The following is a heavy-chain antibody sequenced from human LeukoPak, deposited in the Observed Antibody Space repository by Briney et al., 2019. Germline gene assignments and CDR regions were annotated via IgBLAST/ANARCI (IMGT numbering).Heavy chain of an antibody. V-gene: IGHV6-1*01. J-gene: IGHJ4*02. CDR2: TYYRSKWYY. CDR1: GDSFSSNSAT. Sequence: PSQTLSLTCAISGDSFSSNSATWDWIRQSPSRGLEWLGRTYYRSKWYYDYAVSVKSRVTIDPDTSKNQFSLQLNSVTPEDTALYYCAREGSDGYLFDYWGQGSLVIVSS. CDR3: AREGSDGYLFDY. D-gene: IGHD3-16*01.